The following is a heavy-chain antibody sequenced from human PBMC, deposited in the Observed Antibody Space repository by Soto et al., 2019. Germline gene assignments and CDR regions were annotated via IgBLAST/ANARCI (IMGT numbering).Heavy chain of an antibody. CDR1: GYTFTSYA. Sequence: KKTPASVKVSCKASGYTFTSYAMHWVRQAPGQRLEWMGWINAGNGNTKYSQKFQGRVTIIRDTSASTAYMELSSLRSEDPAVYYCARGASPLIDYWGQGTLVTVSS. CDR2: INAGNGNT. J-gene: IGHJ4*02. D-gene: IGHD1-26*01. CDR3: ARGASPLIDY. V-gene: IGHV1-3*01.